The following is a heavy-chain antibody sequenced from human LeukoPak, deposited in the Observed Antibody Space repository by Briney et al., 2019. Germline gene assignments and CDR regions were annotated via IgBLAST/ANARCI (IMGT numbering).Heavy chain of an antibody. V-gene: IGHV3-7*03. D-gene: IGHD5-24*01. CDR2: IKGDGSET. J-gene: IGHJ4*02. CDR1: GFTFSPYW. CDR3: AKVGPRDGYREYYFDY. Sequence: GGSLRLSCTASGFTFSPYWMMWVRQAPGKGLEWVANIKGDGSETYYVDSVKGRFTISRDNARNSLYLQMSSLRAEDTAIYYCAKVGPRDGYREYYFDYWGQGTLVTVSS.